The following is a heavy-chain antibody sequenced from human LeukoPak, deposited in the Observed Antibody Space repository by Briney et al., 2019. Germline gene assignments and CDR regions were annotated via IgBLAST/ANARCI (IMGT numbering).Heavy chain of an antibody. CDR2: ISAYNGNT. CDR1: GYTFTSYG. D-gene: IGHD3-9*01. Sequence: ASVKVSCKASGYTFTSYGISWVRQAPGQGLEWMGWISAYNGNTNYAQKLQGRVTMTTDTSTSTAYMELRSLRSDDTAVYYCARDEAWYDILTGYYHYYYYYGMDVWGQGTTVTVSS. CDR3: ARDEAWYDILTGYYHYYYYYGMDV. J-gene: IGHJ6*02. V-gene: IGHV1-18*01.